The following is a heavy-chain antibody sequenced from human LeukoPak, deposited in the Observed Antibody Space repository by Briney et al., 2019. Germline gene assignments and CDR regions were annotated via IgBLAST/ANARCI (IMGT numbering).Heavy chain of an antibody. D-gene: IGHD3-22*01. Sequence: SETLSLTCTVSGGSISSYYWSWIRQPPGKGLEWIGYIYYSGSTNYNPSLKSRVTISVDTSKNQFSLKLSSVTAADTAVYYCARGPYYYDSSGYYHSLWGQGTLVTVSS. CDR2: IYYSGST. CDR3: ARGPYYYDSSGYYHSL. CDR1: GGSISSYY. J-gene: IGHJ4*02. V-gene: IGHV4-59*01.